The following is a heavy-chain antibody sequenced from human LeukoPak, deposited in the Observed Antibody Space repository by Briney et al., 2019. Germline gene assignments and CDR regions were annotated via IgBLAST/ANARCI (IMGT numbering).Heavy chain of an antibody. CDR1: GFTFSSEW. D-gene: IGHD3-10*01. CDR3: ARDVPRTSGP. V-gene: IGHV3-74*01. J-gene: IGHJ5*02. CDR2: IDGNGRTT. Sequence: GGSLRLSCAASGFTFSSEWMHWVRQAPGRGLVWTSHIDGNGRTTNYGDSVRGRFTVSRDNAKNTLYLQMNSLRAEDTAVYYCARDVPRTSGPWGQGTLVTVSS.